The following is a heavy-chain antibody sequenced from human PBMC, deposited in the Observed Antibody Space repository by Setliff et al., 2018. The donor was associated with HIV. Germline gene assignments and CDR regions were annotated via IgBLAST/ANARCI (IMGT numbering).Heavy chain of an antibody. D-gene: IGHD6-6*01. CDR2: IIPNSGGT. Sequence: ASVKVSCKASGYTFTGYYVHWVRQAPGQGLEWMGRIIPNSGGTNYAQKFQGRVTMTRDTSISTAYMELTRLRSEDTAVYYCARWYGFHSSSSVLGFWGQGTLVTVSS. CDR3: ARWYGFHSSSSVLGF. CDR1: GYTFTGYY. J-gene: IGHJ4*02. V-gene: IGHV1-2*06.